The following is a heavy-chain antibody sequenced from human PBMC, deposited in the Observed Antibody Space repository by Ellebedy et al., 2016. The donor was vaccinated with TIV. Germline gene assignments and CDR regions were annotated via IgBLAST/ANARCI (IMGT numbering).Heavy chain of an antibody. CDR2: INPDSGGT. CDR1: GYTFSAYY. CDR3: ARVRRASSGLDV. V-gene: IGHV1-2*02. D-gene: IGHD6-13*01. J-gene: IGHJ6*02. Sequence: ASVKVSCKASGYTFSAYYIHWVRQAPGQRLEWMGWINPDSGGTNFAQRFQGRVSMARDTSISTIYMELGRLNSDDTAVYYCARVRRASSGLDVWGQGTTVTVSS.